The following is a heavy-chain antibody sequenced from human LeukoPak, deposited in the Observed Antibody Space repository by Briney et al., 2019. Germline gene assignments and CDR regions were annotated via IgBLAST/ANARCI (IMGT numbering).Heavy chain of an antibody. Sequence: AGGSLRLSCAASGFTFSSYAMSWVRQAPGKGLEWVSAISGSGVSTYYADSVKGRFTNSRDNSKNTLYLQMYSPRAAHTAVYYCARESGSGYSYGYTYWGQGTLVTVSS. CDR3: ARESGSGYSYGYTY. CDR1: GFTFSSYA. J-gene: IGHJ4*02. D-gene: IGHD5-18*01. CDR2: ISGSGVST. V-gene: IGHV3-23*01.